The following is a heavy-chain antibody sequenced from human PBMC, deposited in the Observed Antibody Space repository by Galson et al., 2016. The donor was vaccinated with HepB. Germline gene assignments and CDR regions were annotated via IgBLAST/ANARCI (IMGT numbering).Heavy chain of an antibody. CDR1: GFSLSTSGMC. CDR2: VDWDDDK. D-gene: IGHD3-10*01. J-gene: IGHJ5*02. V-gene: IGHV2-70*01. Sequence: PALVKPTQTLTLTCTFSGFSLSTSGMCVSWIRQPPGKALEWLAFVDWDDDKCYSTSLKTRLTISKDTSNNQVVLTMTNMDPADTATYYCARSSPYYYGSGSPFDPWGQGTLVTVSS. CDR3: ARSSPYYYGSGSPFDP.